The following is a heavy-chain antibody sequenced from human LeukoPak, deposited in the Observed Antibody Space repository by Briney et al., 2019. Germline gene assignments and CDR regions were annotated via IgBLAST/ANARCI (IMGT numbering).Heavy chain of an antibody. CDR3: ARAPGYYGSGSVDY. J-gene: IGHJ4*02. Sequence: ASVRLSCKASGYTFTSYGISWVRQAPGQGLEWMGWISAYNGNTNYAQKLQGRVTMTTDTSTSTAYMELRSLRSDDTAVYYCARAPGYYGSGSVDYWGKGTLVTVSS. CDR1: GYTFTSYG. V-gene: IGHV1-18*04. D-gene: IGHD3-10*01. CDR2: ISAYNGNT.